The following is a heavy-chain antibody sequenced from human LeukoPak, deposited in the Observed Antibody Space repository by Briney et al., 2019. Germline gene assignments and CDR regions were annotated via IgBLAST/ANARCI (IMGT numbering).Heavy chain of an antibody. CDR3: AGYGSGSYYVNWFDP. CDR2: IFYSGST. V-gene: IGHV4-30-4*01. Sequence: SQTLSLTCTVSGGSISSGDYYWSWIRQPPWKGLEWIGYIFYSGSTYNNPSLKSRVNISIDTSKNQFSLNLSSVTVADTAVYYCAGYGSGSYYVNWFDPWGQGTLVIVSS. D-gene: IGHD3-10*01. CDR1: GGSISSGDYY. J-gene: IGHJ5*02.